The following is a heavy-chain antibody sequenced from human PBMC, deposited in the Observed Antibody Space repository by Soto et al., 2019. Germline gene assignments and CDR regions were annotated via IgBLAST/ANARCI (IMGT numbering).Heavy chain of an antibody. J-gene: IGHJ4*02. Sequence: QVQLVESGGGVVQPGRSLRLSCAASGFTFSSYGMHWVRQAPGKGLEWVAVISYDGSNKYYADSVRGPLTISRDNSKNTLYLQMNSLRAEDTVVYYCARSPYSVSYLAYFDYWGQGTLVTVSS. D-gene: IGHD1-26*01. V-gene: IGHV3-30*03. CDR2: ISYDGSNK. CDR3: ARSPYSVSYLAYFDY. CDR1: GFTFSSYG.